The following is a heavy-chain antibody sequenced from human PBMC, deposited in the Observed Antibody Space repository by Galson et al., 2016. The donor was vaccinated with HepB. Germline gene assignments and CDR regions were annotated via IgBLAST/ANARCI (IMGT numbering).Heavy chain of an antibody. CDR3: VKVRGSGRPFYFQY. V-gene: IGHV3-23*01. Sequence: SLRLSCAASGFTFSSDVMSWVRQAPGKGLEWVSDISPSGGVAYYADSVEGRFTTSRDNSRNTLYLDMDRLRVEDTALYYCVKVRGSGRPFYFQYWGQGTLVTVSS. D-gene: IGHD3-10*01. J-gene: IGHJ4*02. CDR1: GFTFSSDV. CDR2: ISPSGGVA.